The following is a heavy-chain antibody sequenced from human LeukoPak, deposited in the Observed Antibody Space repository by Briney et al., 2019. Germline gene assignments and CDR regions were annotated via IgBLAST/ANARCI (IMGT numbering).Heavy chain of an antibody. Sequence: GGSLRLSCAASGLIFSDFWMSWVRQAPGKGLEWVANIKQDGSDKSYVDSVKGRFTISRDNAKNSLYLEMTCPRAEDTAVYYCVRWKKSSNWFFDYWGQGALVTVSS. CDR2: IKQDGSDK. CDR1: GLIFSDFW. D-gene: IGHD4-11*01. CDR3: VRWKKSSNWFFDY. J-gene: IGHJ4*02. V-gene: IGHV3-7*01.